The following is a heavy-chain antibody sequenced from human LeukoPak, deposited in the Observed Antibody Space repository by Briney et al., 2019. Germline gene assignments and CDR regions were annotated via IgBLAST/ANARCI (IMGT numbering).Heavy chain of an antibody. CDR1: GFTFSTYA. J-gene: IGHJ4*02. Sequence: GRSLRLSCAASGFTFSTYAMHWVRQDPGKGLEWVAFIWPDGSKKYYADSVKGRFAISRENSKNTVYLQMNDLRPEDTALYFCAKISSSAESNFDYWGQGTLLTVSS. D-gene: IGHD6-25*01. CDR3: AKISSSAESNFDY. CDR2: IWPDGSKK. V-gene: IGHV3-33*06.